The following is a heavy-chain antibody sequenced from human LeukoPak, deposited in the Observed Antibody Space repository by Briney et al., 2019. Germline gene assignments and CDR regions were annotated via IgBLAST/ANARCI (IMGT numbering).Heavy chain of an antibody. CDR2: IYYSGNT. J-gene: IGHJ3*02. CDR3: ARGGAVAGPDWGDAFDI. Sequence: SETLSLTCTVSGGSISSSSYYWGWIRQPPGKGLEWIGYIYYSGNTYYNPSLKSRVTISVDTSKNHFSLKLSSVTAADTAVYYCARGGAVAGPDWGDAFDIWGQGTMVTVSS. V-gene: IGHV4-39*07. D-gene: IGHD6-13*01. CDR1: GGSISSSSYY.